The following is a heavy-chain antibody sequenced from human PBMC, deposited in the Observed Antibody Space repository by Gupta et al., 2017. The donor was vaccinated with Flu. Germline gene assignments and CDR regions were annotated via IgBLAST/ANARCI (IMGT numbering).Heavy chain of an antibody. D-gene: IGHD6-19*01. Sequence: QVQLQESGPGLVKPSETLSLTCTVSGASISDYYWSWIRQSPGKRLEWIGYIYHSGTTNYNPSLKSRVTMSVDTSQNQLSLKLSSVTAADTAVYYCARRNGGWPWDGPMDVWGQGTTVTVSS. J-gene: IGHJ6*02. V-gene: IGHV4-59*08. CDR2: IYHSGTT. CDR1: GASISDYY. CDR3: ARRNGGWPWDGPMDV.